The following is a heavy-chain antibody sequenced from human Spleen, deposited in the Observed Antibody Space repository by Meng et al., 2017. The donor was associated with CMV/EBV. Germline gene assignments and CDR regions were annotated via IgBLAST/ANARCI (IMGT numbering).Heavy chain of an antibody. CDR1: GYTFTGYY. V-gene: IGHV1-18*04. Sequence: ASVKVSCKASGYTFTGYYMHWVRQAPGRGLEWMGWISAYNGNTNYAQKLQGRVTMTTDTSTSTAYMELRSLRSDDTAVYYCARGYSSSWHNDYWGQGTLVTVSS. CDR3: ARGYSSSWHNDY. J-gene: IGHJ4*02. D-gene: IGHD6-13*01. CDR2: ISAYNGNT.